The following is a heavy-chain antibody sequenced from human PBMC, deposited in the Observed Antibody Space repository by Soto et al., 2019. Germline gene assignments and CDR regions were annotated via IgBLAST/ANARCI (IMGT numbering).Heavy chain of an antibody. D-gene: IGHD3-10*01. CDR1: GYTFTSYY. V-gene: IGHV1-46*01. CDR3: HTMVRGVRENDY. J-gene: IGHJ4*02. Sequence: ASVKVSCKASGYTFTSYYMHWVRQAPGQGLEWMGIINPSGGSTSYAQKFQGRVTMTRDTSTSTVYMELSSLRSEDTAVYYCHTMVRGVRENDYWGQGTLVTVSS. CDR2: INPSGGST.